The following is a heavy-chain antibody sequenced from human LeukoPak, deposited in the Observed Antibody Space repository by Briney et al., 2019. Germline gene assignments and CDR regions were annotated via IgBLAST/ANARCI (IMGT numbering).Heavy chain of an antibody. J-gene: IGHJ4*02. D-gene: IGHD4-17*01. Sequence: SETLSLTCAVYGGSFSGYYWSWIRQPPGKGLERIGEINHSGSTSYNPSLKSRVTISVDTSKNQFSLKLSSVTAADTAVYYCARPLTTVDGSFDYWGQGTLVTVSS. V-gene: IGHV4-34*01. CDR1: GGSFSGYY. CDR3: ARPLTTVDGSFDY. CDR2: INHSGST.